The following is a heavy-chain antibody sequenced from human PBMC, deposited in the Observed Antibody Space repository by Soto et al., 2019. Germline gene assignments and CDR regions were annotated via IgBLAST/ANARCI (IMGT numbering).Heavy chain of an antibody. J-gene: IGHJ5*02. CDR3: ARDPRENYYDSSGYSPFDP. CDR1: GGTFSSYA. V-gene: IGHV1-69*06. CDR2: ILPIFGTA. D-gene: IGHD3-22*01. Sequence: SVKVSCKASGGTFSSYAISWVRQAPGQGLEWMGGILPIFGTANYAQKFQGRVTITADKSTSTAYMELSSLRSEDTAVYYCARDPRENYYDSSGYSPFDPWGQGTLVTVSS.